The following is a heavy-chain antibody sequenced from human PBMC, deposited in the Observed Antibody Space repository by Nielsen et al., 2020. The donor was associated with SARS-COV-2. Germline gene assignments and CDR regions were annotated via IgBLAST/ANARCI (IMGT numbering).Heavy chain of an antibody. CDR2: ISTSNGNT. Sequence: ASVKVSCKASGYTFTNYDITWVRQAPGQGLEWMGWISTSNGNTNFAQKFQGRVTMTTDTSTSIAYMELRSLRSDDTAVYYCTREINSLVGRGLLLDPYFDYWGQGTLVTVSS. D-gene: IGHD1-26*01. CDR3: TREINSLVGRGLLLDPYFDY. V-gene: IGHV1-18*04. CDR1: GYTFTNYD. J-gene: IGHJ4*02.